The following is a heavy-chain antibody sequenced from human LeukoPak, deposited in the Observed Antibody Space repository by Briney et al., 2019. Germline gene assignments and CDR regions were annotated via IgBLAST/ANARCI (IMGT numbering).Heavy chain of an antibody. J-gene: IGHJ4*02. CDR2: IGGGDSQI. CDR1: GFTFSSFQ. V-gene: IGHV3-48*03. D-gene: IGHD5-12*01. CDR3: ARWGHSDYSSFPTKFDC. Sequence: QPGGSLRLSCAASGFTFSSFQMTWVRQAPGKGLEWVSYIGGGDSQIFYADSVKGRFTISRDNAKNSLYPQMSSLRPEDTAIYYCARWGHSDYSSFPTKFDCWGQGTLVTVSS.